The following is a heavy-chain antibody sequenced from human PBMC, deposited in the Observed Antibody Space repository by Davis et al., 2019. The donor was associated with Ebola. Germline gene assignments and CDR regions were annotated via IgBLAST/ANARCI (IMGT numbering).Heavy chain of an antibody. CDR2: ISAYNGNT. CDR3: ARWGSGSYEPDYYYGMDV. J-gene: IGHJ6*02. CDR1: GYTSTSYG. V-gene: IGHV1-18*04. Sequence: AASVKVSCKASGYTSTSYGISWVRQAPGQGLEWMGWISAYNGNTNYAQKLQGRVTMTTDTSTSTAYMELRSLRSDDTAVYYCARWGSGSYEPDYYYGMDVWGQGTTVTVSS. D-gene: IGHD3-10*01.